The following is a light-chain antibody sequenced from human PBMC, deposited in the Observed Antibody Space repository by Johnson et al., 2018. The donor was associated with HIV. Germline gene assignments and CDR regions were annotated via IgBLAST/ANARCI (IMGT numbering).Light chain of an antibody. J-gene: IGLJ1*01. CDR2: ENN. CDR1: SSNIGNNY. CDR3: GTWDNSLNV. Sequence: QAVLTQPPSVSAAPGQKVTISCSGSSSNIGNNYLSWYQHLPGTAPRLLIYENNKRPSGIPDRFSGSKSGTSATLGITGLQTGDEADYYCGTWDNSLNVFGAGTKVTVL. V-gene: IGLV1-51*01.